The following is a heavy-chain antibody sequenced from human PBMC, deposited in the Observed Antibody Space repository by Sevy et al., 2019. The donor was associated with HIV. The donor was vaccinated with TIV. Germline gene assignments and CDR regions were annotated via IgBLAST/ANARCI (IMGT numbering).Heavy chain of an antibody. CDR2: INQDGSKI. CDR1: GFTFTTYW. V-gene: IGHV3-7*01. CDR3: ARVGIFEKEVSQDRFMDY. D-gene: IGHD2-15*01. Sequence: GGSLRLSCAASGFTFTTYWMTWVRQAPGKGLEWVANINQDGSKINYVDSVKGGFIISRDNAKKSLYVQMNSLRADDTTVYYCARVGIFEKEVSQDRFMDYWGQGTLVSVSS. J-gene: IGHJ4*02.